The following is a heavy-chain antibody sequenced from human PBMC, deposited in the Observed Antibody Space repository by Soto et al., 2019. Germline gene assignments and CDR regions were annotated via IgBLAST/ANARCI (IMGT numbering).Heavy chain of an antibody. J-gene: IGHJ4*02. CDR1: GGSISSGDYY. V-gene: IGHV4-30-4*01. CDR2: IYYSGST. D-gene: IGHD4-17*01. CDR3: ARGSYGDFLRPFDY. Sequence: PSETLSLTCTVSGGSISSGDYYWSWIRQPPGKGLEWIGYIYYSGSTYYNPSLKSRVTISVDTSKNQFSLKLSSVTAADTAVYYCARGSYGDFLRPFDYWGQGTLVTVSS.